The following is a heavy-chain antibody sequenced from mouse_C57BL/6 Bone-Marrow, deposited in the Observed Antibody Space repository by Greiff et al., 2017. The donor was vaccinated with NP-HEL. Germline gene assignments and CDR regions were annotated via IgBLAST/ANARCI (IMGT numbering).Heavy chain of an antibody. CDR3: AREGYDYPYFDY. V-gene: IGHV1-42*01. CDR1: GYSFTGYY. J-gene: IGHJ2*01. Sequence: VQLQQSGPELVKPGASVKISCKASGYSFTGYYMNWVKQSPEKSLEWIGEITPSTGGTTYNQKFKAKATLTVDKSSSTAYMQLKSLTSEDSAGYYCAREGYDYPYFDYWGQGTTLTVSS. CDR2: ITPSTGGT. D-gene: IGHD2-4*01.